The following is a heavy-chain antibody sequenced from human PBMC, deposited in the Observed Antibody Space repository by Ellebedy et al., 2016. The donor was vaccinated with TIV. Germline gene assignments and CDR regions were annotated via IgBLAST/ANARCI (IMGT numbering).Heavy chain of an antibody. V-gene: IGHV3-21*01. CDR3: VRGVGGTSLNWFDP. J-gene: IGHJ5*02. CDR1: GSTFSGYT. CDR2: ISSCGSNI. Sequence: GGSLRLSXAASGSTFSGYTMNWVRQAPGKGLEWVSSISSCGSNIYYADSVKGRFTISSDNAKNSLYLQMNSLRAEDTAVYYCVRGVGGTSLNWFDPWGQGTLVTVSS. D-gene: IGHD3-16*01.